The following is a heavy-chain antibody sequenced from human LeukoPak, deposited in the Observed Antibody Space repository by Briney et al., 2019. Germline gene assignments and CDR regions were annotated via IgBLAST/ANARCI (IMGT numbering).Heavy chain of an antibody. J-gene: IGHJ4*02. V-gene: IGHV3-74*01. D-gene: IGHD3-10*01. CDR1: GFTFSDSW. Sequence: GGSLRLSCTGSGFTFSDSWIHWVRQAPGKGLVWVSRINGDGSTTNYADSVRGRFTISRDNAQDTLYLQMNTLRAEDTAVYCCATAGNYRFDYWGQGTLVTVSS. CDR2: INGDGSTT. CDR3: ATAGNYRFDY.